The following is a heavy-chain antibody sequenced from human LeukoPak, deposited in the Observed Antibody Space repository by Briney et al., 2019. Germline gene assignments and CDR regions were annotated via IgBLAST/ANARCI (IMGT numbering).Heavy chain of an antibody. CDR1: GGSISSHY. V-gene: IGHV4-59*08. CDR2: IYYSGST. J-gene: IGHJ4*02. CDR3: ASHSSPYDSRLAV. Sequence: NPSETLSLTCTVSGGSISSHYWSWIRQPPGKGLEWIGYIYYSGSTNYNPSLKSRVTISVDTSKNQFSLKLSSVTAADTAVYYCASHSSPYDSRLAVWGQGTLVTVSS. D-gene: IGHD3-22*01.